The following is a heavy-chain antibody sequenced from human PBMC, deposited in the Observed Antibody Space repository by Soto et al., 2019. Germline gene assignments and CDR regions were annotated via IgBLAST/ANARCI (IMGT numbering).Heavy chain of an antibody. J-gene: IGHJ4*02. CDR1: GYTFTSYG. CDR3: ARDWDCSGGSCYGFLDY. Sequence: QVQLVQSGAEVKKPGASVKVSCKASGYTFTSYGISWVRQAPGQGLEWMGWISAYNGNTNYAQKLQGRVTMTTDTSTSTAYIELRSLRSDDTAVYYCARDWDCSGGSCYGFLDYWGQGTLVTVSS. D-gene: IGHD2-15*01. V-gene: IGHV1-18*01. CDR2: ISAYNGNT.